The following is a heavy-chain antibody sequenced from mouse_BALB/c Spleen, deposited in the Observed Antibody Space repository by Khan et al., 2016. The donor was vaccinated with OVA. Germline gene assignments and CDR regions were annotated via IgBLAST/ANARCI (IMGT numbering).Heavy chain of an antibody. Sequence: VRLQQSGPELVTPGVSMKISCKASGYSFTGYTMNWVKQSHGKNLEWIGLINPYNGGTSYNQKFKGKAKLTVDKSSSTAYMELLSLTSEDSAVYYCARGDGYYDAMDYWGQGTSVTVSS. CDR1: GYSFTGYT. V-gene: IGHV1-18*01. CDR2: INPYNGGT. D-gene: IGHD2-3*01. CDR3: ARGDGYYDAMDY. J-gene: IGHJ4*01.